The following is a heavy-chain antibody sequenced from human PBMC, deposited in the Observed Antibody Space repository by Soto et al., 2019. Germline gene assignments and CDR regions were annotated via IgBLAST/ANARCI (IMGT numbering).Heavy chain of an antibody. CDR2: IYYSGST. CDR3: ARAKSNYQTFDH. J-gene: IGHJ4*02. Sequence: SETLSLTCTVSGDSMSSYYWSWIRQPPGKGLEWIGYIYYSGSTTYNPSLRSRVTMSVDTSKNQFSLRPSSVTAADTAVYYCARAKSNYQTFDHWGQGSQVTVS. V-gene: IGHV4-59*01. D-gene: IGHD4-4*01. CDR1: GDSMSSYY.